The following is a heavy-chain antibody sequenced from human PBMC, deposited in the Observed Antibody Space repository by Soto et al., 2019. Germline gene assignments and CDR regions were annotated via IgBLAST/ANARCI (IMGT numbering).Heavy chain of an antibody. CDR1: GFTFSSYG. V-gene: IGHV3-30*18. D-gene: IGHD3-22*01. J-gene: IGHJ4*02. Sequence: GGSLRLSCAASGFTFSSYGMHWVRQAPGKGLEWVAVISYDGSNKYYADSVKGRFTISRDNSKNTLYLQMNSLRAEDTAVYYCAKPYLDSSGYYYFDYWGQGTLVTVSS. CDR2: ISYDGSNK. CDR3: AKPYLDSSGYYYFDY.